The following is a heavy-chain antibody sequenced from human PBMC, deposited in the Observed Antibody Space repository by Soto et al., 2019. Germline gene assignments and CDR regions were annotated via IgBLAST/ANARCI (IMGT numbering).Heavy chain of an antibody. CDR2: IRAYNGNT. CDR1: GYTFTSYG. J-gene: IGHJ6*02. CDR3: ARDLPTMDV. Sequence: QVQLVQSGAEVKKPGASVKVSCKASGYTFTSYGIGWVRQAPGQGLEWMGWIRAYNGNTNYAQNLQGRVTMTTGTSTSAAYVELRSLRSDDTAVYSCARDLPTMDVWGQGTTVTVSS. V-gene: IGHV1-18*01.